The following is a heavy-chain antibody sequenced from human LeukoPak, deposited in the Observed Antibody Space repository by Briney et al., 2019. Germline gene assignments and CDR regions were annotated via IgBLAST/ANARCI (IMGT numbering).Heavy chain of an antibody. CDR3: AREGITGTTAYYYGMDV. CDR1: GFTFSDWW. V-gene: IGHV3-7*01. Sequence: PGGSLRLSCAASGFTFSDWWMNWVRQAPGKGLEWVANIKQDGSEKYYVDSVKGRFTISRDNAKNSLYLQMNSLRAEDTAVYYCAREGITGTTAYYYGMDVWGQGTTVTVSS. CDR2: IKQDGSEK. J-gene: IGHJ6*02. D-gene: IGHD1-20*01.